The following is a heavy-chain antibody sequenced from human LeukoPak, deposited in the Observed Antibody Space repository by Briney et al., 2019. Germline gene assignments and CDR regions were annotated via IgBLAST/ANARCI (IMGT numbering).Heavy chain of an antibody. CDR1: GFTFSSYV. CDR2: IWYDGSNK. J-gene: IGHJ4*02. CDR3: ARDIFDNIYPDY. V-gene: IGHV3-33*01. Sequence: AGGSLRLSCAASGFTFSSYVMQWVRQAPGKGLEWVAVIWYDGSNKYYADSVKGRFTISRDNSKNTLYLHMNSLRAEDTAVYYCARDIFDNIYPDYWGQGTLVTVSS. D-gene: IGHD2/OR15-2a*01.